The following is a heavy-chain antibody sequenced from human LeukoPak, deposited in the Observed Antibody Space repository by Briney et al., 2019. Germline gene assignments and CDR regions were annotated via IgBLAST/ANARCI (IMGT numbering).Heavy chain of an antibody. J-gene: IGHJ4*02. V-gene: IGHV3-15*01. CDR2: IKSKTDGGTT. Sequence: GGSLRLSCAASGFTFSNAWMSWVRQAPGKGLEWVGRIKSKTDGGTTDYAAPVKGRFTISRDDSKNTLYLQMNSLKTEDTAVYYCTTAHKNCGGDCRPNFDYWGQGTLVTVSS. D-gene: IGHD2-21*02. CDR3: TTAHKNCGGDCRPNFDY. CDR1: GFTFSNAW.